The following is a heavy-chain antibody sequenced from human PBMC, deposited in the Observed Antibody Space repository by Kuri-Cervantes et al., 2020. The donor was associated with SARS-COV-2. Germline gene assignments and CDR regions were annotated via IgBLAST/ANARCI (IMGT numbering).Heavy chain of an antibody. J-gene: IGHJ6*04. CDR1: GYSISSGYY. CDR2: IYHSGST. Sequence: SQTLSLTCAVSGYSISSGYYWGWIRQPPGKGLEWIGSIYHSGSTYYNPPLKSRVTISVDTSKNQFSLKLSSVTAADTAVYYCARPGGFLDVWGKGTTVTVSS. V-gene: IGHV4-38-2*01. CDR3: ARPGGFLDV. D-gene: IGHD4-23*01.